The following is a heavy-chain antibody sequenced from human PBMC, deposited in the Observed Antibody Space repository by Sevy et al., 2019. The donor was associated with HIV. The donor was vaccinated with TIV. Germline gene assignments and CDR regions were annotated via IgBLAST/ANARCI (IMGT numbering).Heavy chain of an antibody. CDR1: GFIFTGYW. D-gene: IGHD6-6*01. CDR3: ARVGQLSFWY. CDR2: TKQDGGEK. J-gene: IGHJ4*02. V-gene: IGHV3-7*03. Sequence: GESLKISCAASGFIFTGYWMSWVRQAPGKGLEWVANTKQDGGEKYYADSVKGRFTISRDNAKNSLYLQMNSLRAEDTAIYYCARVGQLSFWYWGQGTLVTVSS.